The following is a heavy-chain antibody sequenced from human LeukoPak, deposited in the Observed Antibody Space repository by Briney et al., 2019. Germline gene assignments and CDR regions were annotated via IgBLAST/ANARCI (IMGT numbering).Heavy chain of an antibody. V-gene: IGHV4-59*08. Sequence: KPSETLSLTCTVSGGSISSYYWSWIRQSPGKGLEWIGYIYYSGSTNYNPSLESRVTISVDTSKTQFSLKLSSVTAADTAVYYCARQRSRLDAFDIWGQGTMVTVSS. CDR3: ARQRSRLDAFDI. CDR1: GGSISSYY. CDR2: IYYSGST. J-gene: IGHJ3*02.